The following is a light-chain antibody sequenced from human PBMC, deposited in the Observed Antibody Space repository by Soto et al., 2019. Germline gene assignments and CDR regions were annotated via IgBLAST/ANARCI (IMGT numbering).Light chain of an antibody. CDR2: DAS. J-gene: IGKJ1*01. V-gene: IGKV3-11*01. CDR1: QSVSSY. CDR3: HQCDSSPWT. Sequence: IRLTQSPATMSLFSGERATISSRASQSVSSYLAWYQQKPGQAPRLLIYDASNRATGIPDRFSGSGSGTDFTLTISRLEPEDFAVFYCHQCDSSPWTFGQGAKVDIK.